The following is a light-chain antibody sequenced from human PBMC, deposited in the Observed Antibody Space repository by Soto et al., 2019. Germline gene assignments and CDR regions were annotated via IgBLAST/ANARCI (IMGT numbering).Light chain of an antibody. CDR1: SSDVGSYDF. CDR3: SYFTTTNTCV. J-gene: IGLJ3*02. V-gene: IGLV2-14*01. Sequence: QSALTQPTSVSGSPGQSITISCTGTSSDVGSYDFVSWFQQHPGKAPKLMIYEVTNRPSGVSYRFSGSKSGNTASLTISGLQADDDADYYCSYFTTTNTCVFGGGTKLTVL. CDR2: EVT.